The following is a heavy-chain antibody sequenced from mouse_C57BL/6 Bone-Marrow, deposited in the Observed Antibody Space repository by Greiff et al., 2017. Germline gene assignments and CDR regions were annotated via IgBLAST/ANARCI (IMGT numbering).Heavy chain of an antibody. D-gene: IGHD1-1*01. V-gene: IGHV1-50*01. J-gene: IGHJ2*01. CDR3: ARDYGRSFDY. CDR2: IDPSDSYT. Sequence: QVQLQQPGAELVKPGASVKLSCKASGYTFTSYWMQWVKQRPGQGLVWIGEIDPSDSYTNYNQKFKGKATLTVDTSSSTAYMQLSSLTSEDSAVYYCARDYGRSFDYWGQGTTLTVSS. CDR1: GYTFTSYW.